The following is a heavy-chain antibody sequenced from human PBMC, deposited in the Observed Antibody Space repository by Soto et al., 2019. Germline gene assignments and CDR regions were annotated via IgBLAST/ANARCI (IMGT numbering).Heavy chain of an antibody. CDR2: ISPYNGHT. V-gene: IGHV1-18*01. CDR3: ARTKDGDY. Sequence: QVQLVQSGAEVKKPGDSVKVSCKASGYIFTAYGINWMRQAPGRGLEWVGWISPYNGHTSVSQNARGRVTLTTDTSTRTAYMQLMSLTSDDTAIYFCARTKDGDYWGQGTQVTVSS. CDR1: GYIFTAYG. J-gene: IGHJ4*02.